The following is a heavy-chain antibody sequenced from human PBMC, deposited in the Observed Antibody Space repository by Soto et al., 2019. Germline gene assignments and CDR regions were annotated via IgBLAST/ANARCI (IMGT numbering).Heavy chain of an antibody. V-gene: IGHV1-24*01. CDR3: ATGLYARGFLEWLPYPGMDV. CDR1: GYTLTELS. Sequence: GASVKVSCKVSGYTLTELSMHWVRQAPGKGLEWMGGLDPEDGETIYAQKFQGRVTTTEDTSTDTAYMELSSLRSEDTAVYYCATGLYARGFLEWLPYPGMDVWGRGTTVTVSS. CDR2: LDPEDGET. D-gene: IGHD3-3*01. J-gene: IGHJ6*02.